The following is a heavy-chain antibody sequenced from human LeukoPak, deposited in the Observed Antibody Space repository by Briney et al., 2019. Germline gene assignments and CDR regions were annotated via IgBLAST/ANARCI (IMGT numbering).Heavy chain of an antibody. J-gene: IGHJ6*03. CDR1: GFTFSSYS. CDR2: ISSSSSYI. Sequence: GGSLKLSCAASGFTFSSYSMNWVRQAPGKGLEWVSSISSSSSYIYYADSVKGRFTISRDNAKNSLYLQMNSLRAEDTAVYYCARESSAARVRVFYPSHYYYYYMDVWGKGTTVTVSS. V-gene: IGHV3-21*01. D-gene: IGHD6-6*01. CDR3: ARESSAARVRVFYPSHYYYYYMDV.